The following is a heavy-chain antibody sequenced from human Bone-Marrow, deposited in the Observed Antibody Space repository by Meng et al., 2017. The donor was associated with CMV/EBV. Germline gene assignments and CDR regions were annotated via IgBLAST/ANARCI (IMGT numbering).Heavy chain of an antibody. J-gene: IGHJ6*01. CDR1: GFTFSSYS. V-gene: IGHV3-21*06. CDR3: AREGAPTKGYGMDV. CDR2: ISSSSSYI. Sequence: ETLSLTCAASGFTFSSYSMNWVRQAPGKGLEWVSSISSSSSYIYYADPVKGRFTISRDSTKNLLFLQMNILGAEDTAVYYCAREGAPTKGYGMDVWGQGTTVTGFS. D-gene: IGHD5-12*01.